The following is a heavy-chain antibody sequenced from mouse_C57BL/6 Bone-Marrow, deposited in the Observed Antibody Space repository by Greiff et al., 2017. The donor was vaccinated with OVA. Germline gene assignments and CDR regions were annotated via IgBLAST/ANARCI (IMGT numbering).Heavy chain of an antibody. Sequence: EVQLQQSGPELVKPGASVKISCKASGYTFTDYYMNWVKQSHGKSLEWIGDINPNNGGNSYNQKFKGKATLTVDQSSSTAYMELRSLTSEDSAVYYSARRGFNDYPWFAYWGQGTLVTVSA. CDR3: ARRGFNDYPWFAY. V-gene: IGHV1-26*01. CDR1: GYTFTDYY. D-gene: IGHD2-4*01. J-gene: IGHJ3*01. CDR2: INPNNGGN.